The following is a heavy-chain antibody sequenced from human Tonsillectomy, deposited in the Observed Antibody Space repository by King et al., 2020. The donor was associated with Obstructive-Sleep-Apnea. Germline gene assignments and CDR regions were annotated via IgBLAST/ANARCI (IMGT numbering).Heavy chain of an antibody. V-gene: IGHV3-48*01. CDR3: ARVGRESGISF. CDR1: GFDFSTYT. J-gene: IGHJ4*02. CDR2: ISFSSSTI. D-gene: IGHD1-26*01. Sequence: VQLVESGGDLVQPGGSLRLSCAASGFDFSTYTMNWVRQAPGKGLEWLSYISFSSSTIYYADSVKGRFTIARDKAQNSLYLQMNSQRAEDTAVYFCARVGRESGISFRGQRTPVT.